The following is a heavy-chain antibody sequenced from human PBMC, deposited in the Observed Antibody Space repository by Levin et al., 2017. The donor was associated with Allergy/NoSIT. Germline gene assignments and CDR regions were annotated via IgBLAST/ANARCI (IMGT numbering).Heavy chain of an antibody. Sequence: GGSLRLSCATSGLTFASTWINWIRQAPGKGLEWVAHIKSKSDGETKDYGAAVKGRFSVSRDDSTKILYLQMNSLKIEDTGVYYCTILLRPRDYWGQGTLVTVSS. CDR1: GLTFASTW. V-gene: IGHV3-15*01. CDR3: TILLRPRDY. D-gene: IGHD3-22*01. J-gene: IGHJ4*02. CDR2: IKSKSDGETK.